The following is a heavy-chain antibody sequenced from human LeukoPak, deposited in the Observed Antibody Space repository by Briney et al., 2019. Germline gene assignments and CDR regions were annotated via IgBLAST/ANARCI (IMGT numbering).Heavy chain of an antibody. V-gene: IGHV4-61*02. CDR1: GGSISSGSYY. Sequence: EASETLSLTCTVSGGSISSGSYYWSWIRQPAGKGLEWIGRIYTSGSTNYNPSLKSRVTISVDTSKNQFSLKLSSVTAADTAVYYCAREAYSSSWMDAFDIWGQGTMVTVSS. CDR3: AREAYSSSWMDAFDI. D-gene: IGHD6-13*01. CDR2: IYTSGST. J-gene: IGHJ3*02.